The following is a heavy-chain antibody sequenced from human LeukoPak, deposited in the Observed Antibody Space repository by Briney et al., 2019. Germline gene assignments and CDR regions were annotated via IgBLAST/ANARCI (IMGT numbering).Heavy chain of an antibody. CDR1: GFTFDDYA. D-gene: IGHD7-27*01. CDR3: AKAGEISGAINNHFDY. CDR2: ISWNSGSI. Sequence: LRLSCAASGFTFDDYAMHWVRQAPGKGLEWVSGISWNSGSIGYADSVKGRFTISRDNAKNSLYLQMNSLRAEDTALYYCAKAGEISGAINNHFDYWGQGTLVTVSS. J-gene: IGHJ4*02. V-gene: IGHV3-9*01.